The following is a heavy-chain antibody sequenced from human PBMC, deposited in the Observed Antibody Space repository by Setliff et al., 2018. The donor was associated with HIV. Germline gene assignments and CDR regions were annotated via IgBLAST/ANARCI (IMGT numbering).Heavy chain of an antibody. Sequence: ASVKVSCKASGYTFTSYGISWVRQAPGQGLEWMGWINTKTGNPTYAQGFTGRFVFSLDTSVSTAHLQISSLKAEDTAVYYCARAHLWFGESFPFDPWGQGTLVTVSS. V-gene: IGHV7-4-1*02. CDR3: ARAHLWFGESFPFDP. J-gene: IGHJ5*02. D-gene: IGHD3-10*01. CDR1: GYTFTSYG. CDR2: INTKTGNP.